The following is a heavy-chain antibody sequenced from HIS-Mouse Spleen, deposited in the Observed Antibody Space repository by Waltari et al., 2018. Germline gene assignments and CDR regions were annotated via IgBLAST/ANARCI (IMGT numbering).Heavy chain of an antibody. CDR1: GGSFSGYY. Sequence: QVQLQQWGAGLLKPSETLSLTCAVYGGSFSGYYWSWIRQPPGKGLEWIGSIYYSGSTYYNPSLKSRVTISVDTSKNQFSLKLSSVTAADTAVYYCAREIPYSSSWYDWYFDLWGRGTLGTVSS. J-gene: IGHJ2*01. D-gene: IGHD6-13*01. CDR2: IYYSGST. CDR3: AREIPYSSSWYDWYFDL. V-gene: IGHV4-34*01.